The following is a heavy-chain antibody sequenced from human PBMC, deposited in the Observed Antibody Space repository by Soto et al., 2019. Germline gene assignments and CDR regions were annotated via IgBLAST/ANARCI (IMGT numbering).Heavy chain of an antibody. CDR1: GGSISSSSYF. Sequence: SETLSLTCTVSGGSISSSSYFWGWIRQPPGKGLEWIGSIYYSGSTYYNPSLKSRVTVSVDTSKNQFSLKLSSVTAADTAVYYCARSFSCSSTSSYRYFQHWGQGTLVTVSS. D-gene: IGHD2-2*02. V-gene: IGHV4-39*01. CDR2: IYYSGST. J-gene: IGHJ1*01. CDR3: ARSFSCSSTSSYRYFQH.